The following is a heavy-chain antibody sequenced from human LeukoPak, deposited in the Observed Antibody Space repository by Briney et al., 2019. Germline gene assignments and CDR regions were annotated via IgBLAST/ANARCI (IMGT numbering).Heavy chain of an antibody. Sequence: SETLSLTCTVSGGSISSSSYYGGWIRQPPGKGLEWIGSIYYSGSTYYNPSLKSRVTISVDTSKNQFSLKLSSVTAADTAVYYCASVDTEAFDIWGQGTMVTVSS. J-gene: IGHJ3*02. CDR2: IYYSGST. CDR1: GGSISSSSYY. V-gene: IGHV4-39*07. CDR3: ASVDTEAFDI. D-gene: IGHD5-18*01.